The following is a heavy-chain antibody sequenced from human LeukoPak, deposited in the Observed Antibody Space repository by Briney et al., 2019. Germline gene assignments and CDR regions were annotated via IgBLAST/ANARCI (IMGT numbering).Heavy chain of an antibody. V-gene: IGHV1-2*02. CDR2: INPNTGDT. CDR3: ARDQGTYSTGTDAFDI. D-gene: IGHD1-26*01. CDR1: GYTFTGYY. J-gene: IGHJ3*02. Sequence: GASVKVSCKASGYTFTGYYIHWVREAPGQGLEWMGWINPNTGDTNNVQRFQGRVTMTRDTSITTAYMELSRLRSDDTAVYYCARDQGTYSTGTDAFDIWGQGTMVTVSS.